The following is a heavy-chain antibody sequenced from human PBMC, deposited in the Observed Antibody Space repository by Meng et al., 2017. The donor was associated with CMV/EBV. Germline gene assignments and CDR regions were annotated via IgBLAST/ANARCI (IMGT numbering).Heavy chain of an antibody. J-gene: IGHJ6*02. CDR3: ARHIDGYNPFYYYYYGMDV. V-gene: IGHV1-69*05. Sequence: SVKVSCKAPGGTFSSYAISWVRQAPGQGLEWMGGIIPIFGTANYAQKFQGRVTITTDESTSTAYMELSSLRSEDTAVYYCARHIDGYNPFYYYYYGMDVWGQGTTVTVSS. D-gene: IGHD5-24*01. CDR1: GGTFSSYA. CDR2: IIPIFGTA.